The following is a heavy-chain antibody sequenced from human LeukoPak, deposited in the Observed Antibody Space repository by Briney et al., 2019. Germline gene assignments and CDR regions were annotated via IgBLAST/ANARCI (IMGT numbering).Heavy chain of an antibody. CDR1: GFAVGSNY. Sequence: GGSLRLSCVASGFAVGSNYMSWVRQAPGKGLEWVSLIYSGGAIRYADSAKGRFTISRDSSKSTLFLQMNDLTVEDTARYYCARRPGNWGQGILVTVSS. CDR3: ARRPGN. J-gene: IGHJ4*02. V-gene: IGHV3-53*01. D-gene: IGHD1-14*01. CDR2: IYSGGAI.